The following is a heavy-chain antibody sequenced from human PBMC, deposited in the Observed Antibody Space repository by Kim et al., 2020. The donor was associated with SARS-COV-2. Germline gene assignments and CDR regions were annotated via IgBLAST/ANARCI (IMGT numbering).Heavy chain of an antibody. CDR3: ARLRFWEWLQDYYGMDV. Sequence: SETLSLTCTVSGGSISSSSYYWGWIRQPPGKGLEWIGSIYYSGSTYYNPSLKSRVTISVDTSKNQFSLKLSSVTAADTAVYYCARLRFWEWLQDYYGMDVWGQGTTVTVSS. CDR1: GGSISSSSYY. V-gene: IGHV4-39*01. CDR2: IYYSGST. J-gene: IGHJ6*02. D-gene: IGHD3-3*01.